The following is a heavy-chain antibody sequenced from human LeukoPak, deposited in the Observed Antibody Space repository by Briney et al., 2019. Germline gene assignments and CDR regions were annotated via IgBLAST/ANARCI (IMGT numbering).Heavy chain of an antibody. CDR3: ARIRDGYNSYFFYGMDV. J-gene: IGHJ6*02. CDR1: GGTFSSYS. D-gene: IGHD5-24*01. CDR2: IIPIFGTA. V-gene: IGHV1-69*01. Sequence: SVKVSCKASGGTFSSYSISWVRQAPGQGLEWMGGIIPIFGTANYAQKFQGRLTITADESTSTAYMELSSLRSEDTAVYYCARIRDGYNSYFFYGMDVWGQGTTVTVSS.